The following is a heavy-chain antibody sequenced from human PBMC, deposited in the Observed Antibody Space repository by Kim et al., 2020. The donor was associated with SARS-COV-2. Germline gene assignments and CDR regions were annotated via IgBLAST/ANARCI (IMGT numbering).Heavy chain of an antibody. D-gene: IGHD3-10*01. CDR2: IKSKTDGGTT. CDR3: TTLPEITMVRGVPRGPNYYYYYGMDV. CDR1: GFTFSNAW. J-gene: IGHJ6*02. V-gene: IGHV3-15*01. Sequence: GGSLRLSCAASGFTFSNAWMSWVRQAPGKGLEWVGRIKSKTDGGTTDYAAPVKGRFTISRDDSKNTLYLQMNSLKTEDTAVYYCTTLPEITMVRGVPRGPNYYYYYGMDVWGQGTTVTVSS.